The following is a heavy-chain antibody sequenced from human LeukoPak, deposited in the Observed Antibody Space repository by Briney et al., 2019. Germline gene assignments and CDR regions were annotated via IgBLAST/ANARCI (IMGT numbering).Heavy chain of an antibody. CDR1: GGSISSSSSY. J-gene: IGHJ3*02. Sequence: SETLSLTCTVSGGSISSSSSYWGSNRPPPGKGLEWIGSIYYSGSTYYNPSLKSRVTISVDTSKNQFSLRLSSVTAADTAVYYCARGPVDAFDIWGQGTMVTVSS. CDR2: IYYSGST. CDR3: ARGPVDAFDI. V-gene: IGHV4-39*01.